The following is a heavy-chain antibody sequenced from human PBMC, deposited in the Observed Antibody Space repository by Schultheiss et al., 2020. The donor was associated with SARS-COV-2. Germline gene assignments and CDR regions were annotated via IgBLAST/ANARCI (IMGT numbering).Heavy chain of an antibody. J-gene: IGHJ4*02. D-gene: IGHD3-3*01. CDR1: GFTVSSNY. Sequence: GGSLRLSCAASGFTVSSNYMSWVRQAPGKGLEWVSVIYSGGSTYYADSVKGRFTISRDNSKNSLYLQMNSLRAEDTAVYYCARYNTYDFWSGYYFYFDYWGQGTLVTVSS. V-gene: IGHV3-66*01. CDR3: ARYNTYDFWSGYYFYFDY. CDR2: IYSGGST.